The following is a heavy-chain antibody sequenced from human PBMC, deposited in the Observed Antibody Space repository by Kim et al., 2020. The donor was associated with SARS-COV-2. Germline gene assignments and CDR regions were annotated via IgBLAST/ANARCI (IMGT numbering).Heavy chain of an antibody. CDR2: IYSGGST. D-gene: IGHD1-1*01. CDR1: GFSVSNSY. J-gene: IGHJ6*04. V-gene: IGHV3-53*01. CDR3: ARDVWGTDGMDV. Sequence: GGSLRLSCAASGFSVSNSYMAWVRQAPGRGLEWVSIIYSGGSTYYADSVKGRFTIARDNSKNKVDLQMSSLRADDTAVYYCARDVWGTDGMDVWGKGTTV.